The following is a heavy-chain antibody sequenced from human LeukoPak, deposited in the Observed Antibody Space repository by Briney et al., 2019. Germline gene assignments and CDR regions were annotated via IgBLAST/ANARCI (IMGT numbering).Heavy chain of an antibody. D-gene: IGHD3-10*01. CDR2: IYPGDSDT. V-gene: IGHV5-51*01. CDR1: GYSFTSYW. J-gene: IGHJ4*02. CDR3: ARQGPGYYGSGSYYNVFDY. Sequence: GESLKISCKGSGYSFTSYWIGWVRQMPGKGLEWMGIIYPGDSDTRYSPSFQGQVTISADKSISTAYLQWSSLKASDTAMYYCARQGPGYYGSGSYYNVFDYWGQGTLVTVSS.